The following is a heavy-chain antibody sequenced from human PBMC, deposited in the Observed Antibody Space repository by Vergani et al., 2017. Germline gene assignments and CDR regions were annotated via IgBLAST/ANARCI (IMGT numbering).Heavy chain of an antibody. CDR3: ARSGRREVTMVRVFTGQGIDY. V-gene: IGHV3-48*01. CDR1: GFTFSSYS. D-gene: IGHD3-10*01. CDR2: ISSSSSTI. J-gene: IGHJ4*02. Sequence: EVQLVESGGGLVQPGGSLRLSCAASGFTFSSYSMNWVRQAPGKGLEWVSYISSSSSTIFYADSVKGRFTISRDNAKNSLYLQMNSLRAEDTAVYYCARSGRREVTMVRVFTGQGIDYGGQGTLVTVSS.